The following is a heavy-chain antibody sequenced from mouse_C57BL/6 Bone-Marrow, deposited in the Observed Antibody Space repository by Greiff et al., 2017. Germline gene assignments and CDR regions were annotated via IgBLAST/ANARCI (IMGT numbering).Heavy chain of an antibody. V-gene: IGHV1-64*01. CDR2: IHPNSGST. CDR1: GYTFTSYW. Sequence: QVQLKQPGAELVKPGASVKLSCKASGYTFTSYWMHWVKQRPGQGLEWIGMIHPNSGSTNYNEKFKSKATLTVDKSSSTAYMQLSSLTSEDSAVYYCAREGYYGSSRTFAYWGQGTLVTVSA. J-gene: IGHJ3*01. D-gene: IGHD1-1*01. CDR3: AREGYYGSSRTFAY.